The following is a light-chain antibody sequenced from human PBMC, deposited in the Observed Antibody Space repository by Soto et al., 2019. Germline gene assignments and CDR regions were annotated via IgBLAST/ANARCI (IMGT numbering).Light chain of an antibody. J-gene: IGKJ5*01. CDR1: QGISSY. CDR2: AAS. CDR3: QQYYSYPQT. Sequence: DIQLTQSPSFLSASLGDRVTITCRASQGISSYLAWYQQKPGKAPKLLIYAASTLQSGVPSRFSGSGSGTDFTLTISCLQSEDFATYYCQQYYSYPQTFGQGTRLEIK. V-gene: IGKV1-9*01.